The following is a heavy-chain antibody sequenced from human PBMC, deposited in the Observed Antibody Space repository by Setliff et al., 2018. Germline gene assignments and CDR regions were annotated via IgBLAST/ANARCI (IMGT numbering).Heavy chain of an antibody. CDR1: GFTFDDYD. D-gene: IGHD3-10*01. Sequence: PGGSLRLSCVASGFTFDDYDMAWVRQAPGKGLEWVAGIKWNGGDRGYADSVRGRFTISRDNSKNTLFLQMNSLRPEDTAVYYCARDPILDYGSSWVDPWGQGSQVTVSS. CDR2: IKWNGGDR. J-gene: IGHJ5*02. CDR3: ARDPILDYGSSWVDP. V-gene: IGHV3-20*04.